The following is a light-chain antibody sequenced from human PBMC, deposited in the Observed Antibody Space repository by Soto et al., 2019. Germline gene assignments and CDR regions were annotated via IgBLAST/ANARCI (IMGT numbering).Light chain of an antibody. CDR2: EVS. Sequence: QSALTQPHSASGSPGQSVTISCTGTSSDVGVYNYVSWYQQHPVKTPKLRIYEVSKQPSGVPDRFSGSKSGNTASLTVSGLQADAEADYYCSSYAGSNHLVFGGGTKLTV. CDR3: SSYAGSNHLV. CDR1: SSDVGVYNY. V-gene: IGLV2-8*01. J-gene: IGLJ2*01.